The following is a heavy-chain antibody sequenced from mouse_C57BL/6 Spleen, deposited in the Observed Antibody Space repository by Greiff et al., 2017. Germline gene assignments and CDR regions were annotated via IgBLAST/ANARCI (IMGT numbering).Heavy chain of an antibody. V-gene: IGHV3-6*01. CDR2: ISYDGSN. CDR3: ATGGNTWFAY. J-gene: IGHJ3*01. CDR1: GYSITSGYY. Sequence: EVKLVESGPGLVKPSQSLSLTCSVTGYSITSGYYWNWIRQFPGNKLEWMGYISYDGSNNYNPSLKNRISITRDTSTNQFFLKLNSVTTEDTATYYCATGGNTWFAYWGQGTLVTVSA. D-gene: IGHD2-1*01.